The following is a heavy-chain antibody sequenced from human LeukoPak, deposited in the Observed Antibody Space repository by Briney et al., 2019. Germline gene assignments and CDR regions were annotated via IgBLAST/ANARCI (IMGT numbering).Heavy chain of an antibody. CDR3: ARDQMGYDFWSGYYPYYYYYMDV. CDR1: GYTFPGYY. D-gene: IGHD3-3*01. V-gene: IGHV1-2*02. Sequence: GASVKVSCRASGYTFPGYYIHWVRQAPGQGLEWMGWINPNSGGTKYAQKFQGRVTMTRDTSTSTAYMELRNLRSDDTAVYYCARDQMGYDFWSGYYPYYYYYMDVWGKGTTVTVSS. J-gene: IGHJ6*03. CDR2: INPNSGGT.